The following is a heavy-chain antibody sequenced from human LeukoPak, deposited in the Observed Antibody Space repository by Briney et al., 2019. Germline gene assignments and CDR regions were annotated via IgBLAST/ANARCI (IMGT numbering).Heavy chain of an antibody. Sequence: PSETLSLTCSISGVSISRSFYYWGWIRQPPGKGLEWIGSIYYSGSTYYNPSLKSRVTISVDTSKNQFSLKLSSVTAADTAVYYCARDMRAGTAMDVWGQGTTVTVSS. CDR1: GVSISRSFYY. D-gene: IGHD1-1*01. CDR2: IYYSGST. CDR3: ARDMRAGTAMDV. J-gene: IGHJ6*02. V-gene: IGHV4-39*07.